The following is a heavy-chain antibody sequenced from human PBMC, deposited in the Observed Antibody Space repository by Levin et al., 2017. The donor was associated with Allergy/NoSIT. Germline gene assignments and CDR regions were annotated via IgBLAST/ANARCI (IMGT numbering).Heavy chain of an antibody. J-gene: IGHJ4*02. CDR3: ARGSERCSSLSCEYYFDY. Sequence: HGESLKISCKGFGYTFSNYWIGWVRQVPGKGLEWTGIIYPGDSHTKYSPSFQGQVTILADKSINTAYLRWSSLRASDTAMYYCARGSERCSSLSCEYYFDYWGQGTLVTVSS. V-gene: IGHV5-51*01. CDR2: IYPGDSHT. D-gene: IGHD2-2*01. CDR1: GYTFSNYW.